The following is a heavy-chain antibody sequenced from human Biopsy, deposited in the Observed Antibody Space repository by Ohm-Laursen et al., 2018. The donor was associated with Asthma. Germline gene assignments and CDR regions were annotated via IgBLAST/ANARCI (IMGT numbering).Heavy chain of an antibody. V-gene: IGHV4-4*01. Sequence: TLSLTCDVSGGSISVSNWWSWVRQPPGRGLEWIGQIYHLGNANYNPSLKSRVTMSVDKSKNQFSLKLPSVTAADTAVYFCARRWRSYDSSNYYLDQWGQGTLVTVSS. J-gene: IGHJ4*02. CDR3: ARRWRSYDSSNYYLDQ. CDR2: IYHLGNA. CDR1: GGSISVSNW. D-gene: IGHD3-22*01.